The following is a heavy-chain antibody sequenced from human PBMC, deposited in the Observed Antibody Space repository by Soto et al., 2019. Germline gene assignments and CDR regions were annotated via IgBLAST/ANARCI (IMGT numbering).Heavy chain of an antibody. D-gene: IGHD3-3*01. CDR1: GYTFTSYG. CDR3: ARAPYYDFWSGYYLKFDY. Sequence: EASVKVSCKASGYTFTSYGISWVRQAPGQGLEWMGWINANNGNTDYAQKFQGRVTMTRNTSISTAYMELSSLRSEDTAVYYCARAPYYDFWSGYYLKFDYWGQGTLVTVSS. CDR2: INANNGNT. V-gene: IGHV1-8*02. J-gene: IGHJ4*02.